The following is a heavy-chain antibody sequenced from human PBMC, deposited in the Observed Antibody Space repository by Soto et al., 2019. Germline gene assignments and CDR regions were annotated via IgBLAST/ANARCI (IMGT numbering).Heavy chain of an antibody. CDR3: ARLWEQLVTNYFDY. J-gene: IGHJ4*02. CDR2: IYYSGST. CDR1: GGSISSSSYY. D-gene: IGHD6-6*01. V-gene: IGHV4-39*01. Sequence: QLQLQESGPGLVKPSETLSLTCTVSGGSISSSSYYWGWIRQPPGKGLEWIGSIYYSGSTYYNPPLKSRVTISVDTSKNQFSLKLSSVTAADTAVYYCARLWEQLVTNYFDYWGQGTLVTVSS.